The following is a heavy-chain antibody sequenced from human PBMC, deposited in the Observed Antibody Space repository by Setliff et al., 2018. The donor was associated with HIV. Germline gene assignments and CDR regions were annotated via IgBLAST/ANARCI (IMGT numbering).Heavy chain of an antibody. CDR1: GGSISSYY. D-gene: IGHD2-8*01. V-gene: IGHV4-59*05. CDR3: ATVLMVYAIGGRYFQH. J-gene: IGHJ1*01. Sequence: PSETLSLTCTVSGGSISSYYWSWIRQPPGKGLEWIGSIYYSGSTYYNPSLKSRVTISVDASKNQFSLKLSSVTAADTAVYYCATVLMVYAIGGRYFQHWGQGTLVTVSS. CDR2: IYYSGST.